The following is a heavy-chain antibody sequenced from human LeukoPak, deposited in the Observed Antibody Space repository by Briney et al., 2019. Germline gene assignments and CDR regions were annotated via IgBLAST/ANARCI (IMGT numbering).Heavy chain of an antibody. V-gene: IGHV3-49*04. CDR2: IRSKAYGGTT. D-gene: IGHD3-22*01. Sequence: GGSLRLSCTASGLTFGVYYMRWVRQAPGKGLEWVGFIRSKAYGGTTEYAASVKGRFTISRDDSKSIAYLQKNSLKTEDTAVYYCTRDLDSSGFCDYWGQGTLVTVSS. CDR1: GLTFGVYY. J-gene: IGHJ4*02. CDR3: TRDLDSSGFCDY.